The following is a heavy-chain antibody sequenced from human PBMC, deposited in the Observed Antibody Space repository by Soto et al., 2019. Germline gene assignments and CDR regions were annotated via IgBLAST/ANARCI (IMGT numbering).Heavy chain of an antibody. V-gene: IGHV3-11*05. Sequence: QVQLVESGGGLVQPGGSLRLSCAGSGFTFSDYYMSWLRQAPGKGLEWVSYISSSSSYTNDADSGKGRFTISRDNAKNSLYLQMNSLSAEDTAVYSCARFLGIMVRVTFNPLSYYGMDFWGQGTTVTVSS. J-gene: IGHJ6*02. CDR2: ISSSSSYT. D-gene: IGHD3-10*01. CDR1: GFTFSDYY. CDR3: ARFLGIMVRVTFNPLSYYGMDF.